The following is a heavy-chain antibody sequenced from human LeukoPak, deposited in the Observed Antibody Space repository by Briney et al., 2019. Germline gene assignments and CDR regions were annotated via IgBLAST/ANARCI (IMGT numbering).Heavy chain of an antibody. Sequence: PSETLSLTCIVSGGSISSHYWSWIRQPPGKGLEWIGYIYYSGSTNYNPSLKSRVTISVDTSKNQFSLKLSSVTAADTAVYYCARGTIFGRDWFDPWGQGTLVTVSS. V-gene: IGHV4-59*11. J-gene: IGHJ5*02. CDR3: ARGTIFGRDWFDP. CDR1: GGSISSHY. D-gene: IGHD3-3*01. CDR2: IYYSGST.